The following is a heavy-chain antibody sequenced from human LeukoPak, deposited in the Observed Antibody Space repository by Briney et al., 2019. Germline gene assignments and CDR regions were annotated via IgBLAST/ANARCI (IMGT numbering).Heavy chain of an antibody. D-gene: IGHD6-13*01. Sequence: PSETLSLTCTVSGYSISSSYYWGWIRQPPGKGLEWIGSIYYSGSTYYNPSLKSRVTISVDTSKNQFSLKLSSVTAADTAVYYCARALAAAVFFWGQGTLVTVSS. CDR2: IYYSGST. CDR1: GYSISSSYY. CDR3: ARALAAAVFF. J-gene: IGHJ4*02. V-gene: IGHV4-38-2*02.